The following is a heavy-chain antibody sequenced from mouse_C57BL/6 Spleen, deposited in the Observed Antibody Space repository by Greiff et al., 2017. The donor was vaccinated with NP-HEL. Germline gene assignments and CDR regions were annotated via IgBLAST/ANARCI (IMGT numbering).Heavy chain of an antibody. V-gene: IGHV1-80*01. D-gene: IGHD2-3*01. CDR1: GYAFSSYW. Sequence: VKVVESGAELVKPGASVKISCKASGYAFSSYWMNWVKQRPGKGLEWIGQIYPGDGDTNYNGKFKGKATLTADKSSSTAYMQLSSLTSEDSAVYFCARSGGWLTAMDYWGQGTSVTVSS. CDR2: IYPGDGDT. J-gene: IGHJ4*01. CDR3: ARSGGWLTAMDY.